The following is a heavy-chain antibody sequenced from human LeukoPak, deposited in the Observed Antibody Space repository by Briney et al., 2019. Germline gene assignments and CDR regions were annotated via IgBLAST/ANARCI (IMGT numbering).Heavy chain of an antibody. CDR3: ARYLDYGGNSRVFQH. CDR2: INHSGST. Sequence: SETLSLTCAVYGGSFSGYYWSWIRQPPGKGPEGIGEINHSGSTNYNPSLKSRVTISVDTSKNQFSLKLSSVTAADTAVYYCARYLDYGGNSRVFQHWGQGTLVTVSS. J-gene: IGHJ1*01. V-gene: IGHV4-34*01. D-gene: IGHD4-23*01. CDR1: GGSFSGYY.